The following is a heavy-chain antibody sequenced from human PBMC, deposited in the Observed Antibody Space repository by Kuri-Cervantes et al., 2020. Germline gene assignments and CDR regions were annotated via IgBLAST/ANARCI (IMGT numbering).Heavy chain of an antibody. J-gene: IGHJ4*02. V-gene: IGHV3-33*01. CDR3: AREPSGSNAGAVDY. CDR2: IWLDGTKK. D-gene: IGHD2-15*01. Sequence: GESLKISCAASGFTFTSFGMHWVRQAPGKGLEWVAVIWLDGTKKYYTDSVRGRFTISRDNSKNTVDLQMNSLRVEDTAVYYCAREPSGSNAGAVDYWGQGTLVTVSS. CDR1: GFTFTSFG.